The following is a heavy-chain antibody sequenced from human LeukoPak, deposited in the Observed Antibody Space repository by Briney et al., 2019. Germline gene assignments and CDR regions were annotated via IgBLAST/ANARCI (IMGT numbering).Heavy chain of an antibody. J-gene: IGHJ4*02. D-gene: IGHD5-18*01. V-gene: IGHV3-9*03. Sequence: GGPLRLSCAASGFIFDDYAMHWVRQAPGKGLEWVSTISWNSGSIGYADSVKGRFTISRDNAKNSLYLQMNSLRAEDMALYYCAKDIGGEGGYSYGLDYWGQGTLVTVSS. CDR3: AKDIGGEGGYSYGLDY. CDR1: GFIFDDYA. CDR2: ISWNSGSI.